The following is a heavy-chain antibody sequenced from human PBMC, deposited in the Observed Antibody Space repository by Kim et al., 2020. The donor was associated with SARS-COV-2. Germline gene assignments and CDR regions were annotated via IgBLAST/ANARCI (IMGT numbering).Heavy chain of an antibody. J-gene: IGHJ4*02. CDR1: GFIFGDYA. Sequence: GGSLRLSCAASGFIFGDYAMHWVRQAPGKGLEWVSGISWNSGIIGYADSVKGRFTISRDNAKNSLYLQMNSLRAEDTALYYCAKVLRLYDYVWGSGGPDFDYWGQGTLVTVSS. CDR2: ISWNSGII. V-gene: IGHV3-9*01. CDR3: AKVLRLYDYVWGSGGPDFDY. D-gene: IGHD3-16*01.